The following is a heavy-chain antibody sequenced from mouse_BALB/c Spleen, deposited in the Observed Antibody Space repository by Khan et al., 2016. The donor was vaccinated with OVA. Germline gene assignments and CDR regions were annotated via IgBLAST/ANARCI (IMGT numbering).Heavy chain of an antibody. Sequence: QVQLKESGPGLVAPSQSLSITCTVSGFSLTGYGVSWVRQPPGKGLEWLGMIWGDGSTDYNSALKSRLSISKDNSKSQVFLKMSSLQADDTAKYNCARTYYGNYREAMDYWGQGTSVTVSS. CDR3: ARTYYGNYREAMDY. CDR1: GFSLTGYG. V-gene: IGHV2-6-7*01. J-gene: IGHJ4*01. D-gene: IGHD2-10*01. CDR2: IWGDGST.